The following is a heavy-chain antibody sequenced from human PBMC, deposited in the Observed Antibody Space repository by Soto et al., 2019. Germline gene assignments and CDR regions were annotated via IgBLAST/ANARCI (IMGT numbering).Heavy chain of an antibody. D-gene: IGHD5-12*01. CDR3: ARDRDGYNFLAY. J-gene: IGHJ4*02. Sequence: SVKVSCKASGGTFSSYAISWVRQAPGQGLEWMGGIIPIFGTANYAQKFQGRVTITADESTSTAYMELSSLRSEDTAVYYCARDRDGYNFLAYWGQGTLVTVS. V-gene: IGHV1-69*13. CDR1: GGTFSSYA. CDR2: IIPIFGTA.